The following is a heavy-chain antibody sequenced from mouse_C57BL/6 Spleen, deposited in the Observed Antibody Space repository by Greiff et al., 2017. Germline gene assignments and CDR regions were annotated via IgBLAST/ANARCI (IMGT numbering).Heavy chain of an antibody. J-gene: IGHJ4*01. Sequence: LQQSGASVKLSCKASGYTFTDYYINWVKQRPGQGLEWIARIYPGSGNTYYNEKFKGKATLTAEKSSSTAYMQLSSLTSEDSAVYFCARYYGYYAMDYWGQGTSVTVSS. CDR3: ARYYGYYAMDY. D-gene: IGHD1-2*01. V-gene: IGHV1-76*01. CDR2: IYPGSGNT. CDR1: GYTFTDYY.